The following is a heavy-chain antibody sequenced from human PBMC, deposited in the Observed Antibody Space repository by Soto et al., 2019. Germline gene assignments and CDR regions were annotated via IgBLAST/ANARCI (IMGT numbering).Heavy chain of an antibody. CDR1: GGTFSSYA. V-gene: IGHV1-69*01. CDR2: IIPIFGTA. Sequence: QVQLVQSGAEVKKPGSSVKVSCKASGGTFSSYAISWVRQAPGQGLEWMGGIIPIFGTANYAQKFQGRVTITADESTSPAYMELSSLRSEDTAVYYCARDRGSVAVASYGMDVWGQGTTVPVSS. J-gene: IGHJ6*02. CDR3: ARDRGSVAVASYGMDV. D-gene: IGHD6-19*01.